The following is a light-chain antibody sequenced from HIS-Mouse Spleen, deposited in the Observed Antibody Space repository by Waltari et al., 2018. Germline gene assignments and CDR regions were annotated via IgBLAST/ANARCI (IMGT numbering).Light chain of an antibody. CDR2: AAS. CDR1: QGISSN. J-gene: IGKJ1*01. CDR3: QQLNSYPPT. Sequence: DIQLTQSPSFLSASVGDRVTITCRASQGISSNLDWYQQKPGKAPKLLIYAASTLQSGVPSRFSGSGSGTEFTLTISSLQPEDFATYYCQQLNSYPPTFGQGTKVEIK. V-gene: IGKV1-9*01.